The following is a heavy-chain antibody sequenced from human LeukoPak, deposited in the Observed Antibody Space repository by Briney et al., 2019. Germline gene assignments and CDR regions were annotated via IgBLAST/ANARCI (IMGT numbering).Heavy chain of an antibody. CDR1: GGSISSHY. D-gene: IGHD5-24*01. V-gene: IGHV4-59*11. J-gene: IGHJ4*02. CDR3: ARRYRDGYNTLDY. CDR2: IYYSGST. Sequence: SETLSLTCTVSGGSISSHYWSWIRQPPGKGLEWIGYIYYSGSTNYNPSLKSRVTISVDTSKNHFSLTLSSVTAADTAVYYCARRYRDGYNTLDYWGQGTLVTVSS.